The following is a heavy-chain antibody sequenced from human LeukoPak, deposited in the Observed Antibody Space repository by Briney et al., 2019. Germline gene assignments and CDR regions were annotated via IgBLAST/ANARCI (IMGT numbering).Heavy chain of an antibody. CDR1: GGSISSYY. D-gene: IGHD6-19*01. V-gene: IGHV4-4*07. Sequence: SETLSLTCTVSGGSISSYYWSWIRQPAGNGLEWIGRIYTSGSTNYNPSLKSRVSMSVDASKNQFSLKLSSVTAADTAVYYCARVHNSGWYLDYWGQGTLVTVSS. CDR2: IYTSGST. CDR3: ARVHNSGWYLDY. J-gene: IGHJ4*02.